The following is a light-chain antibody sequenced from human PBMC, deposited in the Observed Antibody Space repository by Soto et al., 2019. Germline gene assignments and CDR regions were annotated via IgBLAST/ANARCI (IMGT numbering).Light chain of an antibody. CDR2: WAS. CDR1: QNLLYNSNNKNY. CDR3: QQYYNTPWT. V-gene: IGKV4-1*01. J-gene: IGKJ1*01. Sequence: DIVMTQSPDSLAVSLGETATINCKSSQNLLYNSNNKNYLAWHQQKPGQPPKLLIYWASTRESGVPDRFSGRGSGKDFTLTISSLQAEDVAVYYCQQYYNTPWTFGQGTKVEIK.